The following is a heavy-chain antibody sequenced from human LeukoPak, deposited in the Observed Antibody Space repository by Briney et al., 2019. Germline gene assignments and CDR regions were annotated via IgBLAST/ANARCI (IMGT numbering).Heavy chain of an antibody. Sequence: SETLSLTCTVSGYSISSGYYWGWIRQPPGKGLEWIGSIYHSGSTYYNPSLKSRVTISVDTSKNQFSLKLSSVTAADTAVYYCARGWITMIVVDWGQGTLVTVSS. CDR2: IYHSGST. D-gene: IGHD3-22*01. CDR1: GYSISSGYY. V-gene: IGHV4-38-2*02. CDR3: ARGWITMIVVD. J-gene: IGHJ4*02.